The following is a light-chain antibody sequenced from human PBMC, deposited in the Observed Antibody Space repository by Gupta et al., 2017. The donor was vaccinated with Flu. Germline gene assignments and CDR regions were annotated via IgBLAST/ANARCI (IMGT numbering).Light chain of an antibody. Sequence: SITISCTGTSSDFGSYNLVCWYQQDPDKDLKLSVQEGTRRPAGVAGRFAGSKSGNTDSLTISGHEGEGEADYYYCSYAGSSTVGLGGGTKMTGL. V-gene: IGLV2-23*01. J-gene: IGLJ2*01. CDR2: EGT. CDR1: SSDFGSYNL. CDR3: CSYAGSSTVG.